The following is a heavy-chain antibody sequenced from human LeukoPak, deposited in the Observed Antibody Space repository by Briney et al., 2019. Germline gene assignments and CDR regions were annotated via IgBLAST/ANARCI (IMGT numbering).Heavy chain of an antibody. Sequence: GASVKVSCKASGYTFTTYGISWMRQAPGQGLEWMGWISGYNGNRNNAQKFQGRISMTTDTSTSTAYMELRSLRSDDTAVYYCARDERTQGGNLGYFDLWGRGTLVTVSS. D-gene: IGHD4-23*01. CDR3: ARDERTQGGNLGYFDL. V-gene: IGHV1-18*01. CDR1: GYTFTTYG. J-gene: IGHJ2*01. CDR2: ISGYNGNR.